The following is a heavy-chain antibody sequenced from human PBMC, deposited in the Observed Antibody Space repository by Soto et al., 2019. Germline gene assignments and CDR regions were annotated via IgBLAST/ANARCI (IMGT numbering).Heavy chain of an antibody. Sequence: PSETLSLTCTVSGGSISSYYWSWVRQPPGKGLEWIGYMYYSGSTNYNPSLKSRVTMSVDTSKKRFSLKLTSVTAADTAIYYCIESSDWSRAIDYWGQGALVTVSS. CDR2: MYYSGST. D-gene: IGHD6-19*01. J-gene: IGHJ4*02. CDR3: IESSDWSRAIDY. CDR1: GGSISSYY. V-gene: IGHV4-59*01.